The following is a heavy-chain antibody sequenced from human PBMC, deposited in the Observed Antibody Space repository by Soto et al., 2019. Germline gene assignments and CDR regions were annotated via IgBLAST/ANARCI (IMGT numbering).Heavy chain of an antibody. Sequence: KWVRQATGQGLEWMGWMNPNSGNTGYAQKFQGRVTMTRNTSISTAYMELSSLRSEDTAVYYCARESYGLPYWGQGTLVTVSS. D-gene: IGHD5-18*01. J-gene: IGHJ4*02. CDR3: ARESYGLPY. CDR2: MNPNSGNT. V-gene: IGHV1-8*01.